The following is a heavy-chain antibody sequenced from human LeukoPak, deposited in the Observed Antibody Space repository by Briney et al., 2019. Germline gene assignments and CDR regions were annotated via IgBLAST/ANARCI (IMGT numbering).Heavy chain of an antibody. J-gene: IGHJ4*02. D-gene: IGHD1-20*01. Sequence: SETLSLTCTVSGGSISSYYWSWIRQPPGKGLEWIGYIYYSGSTNYNPSLKSRVTISVDTSKNQFSLRVNSVTAADTAVYYCARVPYNWNGLDYWGQGTLVTVSS. CDR2: IYYSGST. CDR3: ARVPYNWNGLDY. V-gene: IGHV4-59*01. CDR1: GGSISSYY.